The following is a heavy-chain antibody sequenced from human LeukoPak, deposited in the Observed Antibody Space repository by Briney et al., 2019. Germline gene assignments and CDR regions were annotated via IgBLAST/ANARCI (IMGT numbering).Heavy chain of an antibody. CDR2: IYPGDSDT. CDR1: GYSFTSYW. Sequence: GESLKISCKGSGYSFTSYWIGWVRQMPGKGLEWMGIIYPGDSDTRYSPSFRGQVTISADKSISTAYLQWSSLKASDTAMYYCARQEGRGYSYGSYYYYGMDVWGQGTTVTVSS. J-gene: IGHJ6*02. CDR3: ARQEGRGYSYGSYYYYGMDV. D-gene: IGHD5-18*01. V-gene: IGHV5-51*01.